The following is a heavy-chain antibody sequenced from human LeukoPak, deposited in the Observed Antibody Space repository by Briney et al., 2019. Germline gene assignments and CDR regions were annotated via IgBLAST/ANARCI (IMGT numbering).Heavy chain of an antibody. V-gene: IGHV3-23*01. J-gene: IGHJ4*02. CDR2: ISDSGDGT. CDR3: AKDKAPGSWHTPSDF. CDR1: GFTFSTEA. Sequence: GGSLRLSCAVSGFTFSTEAMTWVRQAPGKGLEWVSGISDSGDGTYYAESVKGRFTISRDNSKNTVFLQMNSLRADDTAKYYCAKDKAPGSWHTPSDFWGQGTLVTVSS. D-gene: IGHD6-13*01.